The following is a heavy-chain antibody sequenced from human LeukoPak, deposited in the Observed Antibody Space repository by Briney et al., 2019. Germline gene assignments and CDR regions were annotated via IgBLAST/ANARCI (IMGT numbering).Heavy chain of an antibody. J-gene: IGHJ4*02. CDR1: GFTFSSYG. V-gene: IGHV3-30*02. CDR2: IRYDGSNK. Sequence: AGCLRLSCAASGFTFSSYGMHWVRQAPGKGLEWVAFIRYDGSNKYYADSVKGRFTISRDNSKNTLYLQMNSLRAEDTAVYYGAKDQGSYYCFVYWGQGKLFTVSS. CDR3: AKDQGSYYCFVY. D-gene: IGHD2-8*01.